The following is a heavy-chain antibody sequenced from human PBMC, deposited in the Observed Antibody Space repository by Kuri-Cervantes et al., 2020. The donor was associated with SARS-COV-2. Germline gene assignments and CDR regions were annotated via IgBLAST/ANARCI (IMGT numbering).Heavy chain of an antibody. D-gene: IGHD1-7*01. V-gene: IGHV3-23*01. J-gene: IGHJ5*02. CDR1: GFTFSNAW. CDR2: ISGSGGTT. Sequence: GESLKISCAASGFTFSNAWMTWVRQAPGKGLEWVSGISGSGGTTNYADSVKGRFTISRDNSKNTLYLQMNSLRAADTALYYCAKGWNSLDPWGQGTLVTVSS. CDR3: AKGWNSLDP.